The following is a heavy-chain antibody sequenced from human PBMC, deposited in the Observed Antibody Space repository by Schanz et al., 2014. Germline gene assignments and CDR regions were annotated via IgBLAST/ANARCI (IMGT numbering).Heavy chain of an antibody. CDR3: ARSPNNNDFWSGYTRRADYDSYMDA. J-gene: IGHJ6*03. CDR2: IYDGGST. D-gene: IGHD3-3*01. CDR1: GGSISSGGYY. V-gene: IGHV4-31*03. Sequence: QVQLQESGPGLVKPSQTLSLTCTVSGGSISSGGYYWSWIRQHPGKGLEWIGYIYDGGSTYYNPSLKSRITMSIDTSENQFSLNLRSVTGADTAVYYCARSPNNNDFWSGYTRRADYDSYMDAWGKGTTVTVS.